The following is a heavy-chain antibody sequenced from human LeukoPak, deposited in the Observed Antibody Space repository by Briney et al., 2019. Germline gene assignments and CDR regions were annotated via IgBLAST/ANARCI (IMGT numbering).Heavy chain of an antibody. CDR2: IYYSGST. CDR3: ARRGRDFHWFPTTLDY. Sequence: SETLSLTCTVSGGSISSGGYYWSWIRQHPGKGLEWIGYIYYSGSTYYNPSLKSRVTISVDTSKNQFSLKLTSVSAADTAVYYCARRGRDFHWFPTTLDYWGQGALVTVSS. V-gene: IGHV4-31*03. J-gene: IGHJ4*02. CDR1: GGSISSGGYY. D-gene: IGHD3-9*01.